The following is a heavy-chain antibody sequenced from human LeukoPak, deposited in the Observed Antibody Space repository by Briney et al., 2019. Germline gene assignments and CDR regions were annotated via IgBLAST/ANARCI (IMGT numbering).Heavy chain of an antibody. CDR1: GGSISSYYW. CDR3: ARLDGNLEY. Sequence: TLSLTCTVSGGSISSYYWSWIRQPPGKALEWLALIYWDDDKRYSPSLRSRLTITKDTSKNQVVLTMTNMDPVDTATYYCARLDGNLEYWGQGTLVTVSS. D-gene: IGHD4-23*01. V-gene: IGHV2-5*08. CDR2: IYWDDDK. J-gene: IGHJ4*02.